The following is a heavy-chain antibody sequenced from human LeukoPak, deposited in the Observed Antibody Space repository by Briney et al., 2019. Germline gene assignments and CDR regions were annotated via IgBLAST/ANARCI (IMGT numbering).Heavy chain of an antibody. D-gene: IGHD3-10*01. V-gene: IGHV4-59*01. J-gene: IGHJ5*02. CDR1: VGSFSGYY. CDR2: IHYTGST. Sequence: SETLSLTCDVYVGSFSGYYWSWIRQPPGKGLECIGYIHYTGSTNYNPSLKSRVTISVETSKDQFSLTLKSVTAADTAVYYCARGCYYGSGNDFRFDPCGQGTLVTVSS. CDR3: ARGCYYGSGNDFRFDP.